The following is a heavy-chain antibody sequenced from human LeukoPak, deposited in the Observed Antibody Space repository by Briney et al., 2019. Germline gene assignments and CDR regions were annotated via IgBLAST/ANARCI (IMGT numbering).Heavy chain of an antibody. J-gene: IGHJ5*02. Sequence: GGSLRLSCAASGFTVSSNYMSWVRQAPGKGLEWVSVIYSGGSTYYADSVKGRFTISRDNSKNTLYLQMNSLRAEDTAVYYCARGHYYDSSGYYPYNWFDPWGQGTLVTVSS. V-gene: IGHV3-66*01. CDR3: ARGHYYDSSGYYPYNWFDP. D-gene: IGHD3-22*01. CDR2: IYSGGST. CDR1: GFTVSSNY.